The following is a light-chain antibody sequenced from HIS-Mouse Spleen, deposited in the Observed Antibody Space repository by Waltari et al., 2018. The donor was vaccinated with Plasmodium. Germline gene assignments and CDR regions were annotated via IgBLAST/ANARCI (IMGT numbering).Light chain of an antibody. V-gene: IGLV1-44*01. CDR1: SSNIRSKT. CDR2: SNN. CDR3: AAWDDSLNGPV. J-gene: IGLJ2*01. Sequence: QSVLTQPPSASGTPGQRLPIPCSGSSSNIRSKTVTLYPQLPGTAPKLLIYSNNRRPSGVPDRFSGSKSGTSASLAISGLQSEDEADYYCAAWDDSLNGPVFGGGTKLTVL.